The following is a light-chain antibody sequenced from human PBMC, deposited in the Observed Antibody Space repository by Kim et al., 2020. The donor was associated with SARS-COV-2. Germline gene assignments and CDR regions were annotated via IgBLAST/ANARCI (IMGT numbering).Light chain of an antibody. Sequence: GQRVPTSWSGKTYNIGIDSVSWYQHLPGTAPKLLIYDNNKRPSGIPDRFSGSKSGTSATLGITGLQTGDEADYYCGTWDTSLSIGVFGGGTQLTVL. CDR2: DNN. J-gene: IGLJ2*01. CDR1: TYNIGIDS. CDR3: GTWDTSLSIGV. V-gene: IGLV1-51*01.